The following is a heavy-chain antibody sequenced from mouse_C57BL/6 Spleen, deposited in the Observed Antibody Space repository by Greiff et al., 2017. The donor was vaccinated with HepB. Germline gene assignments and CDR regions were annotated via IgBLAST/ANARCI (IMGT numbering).Heavy chain of an antibody. D-gene: IGHD3-3*01. CDR3: ARGRDIFDY. J-gene: IGHJ2*01. CDR1: GFTFSSYA. CDR2: ISDGGSYT. V-gene: IGHV5-4*03. Sequence: DVMLVESGGGLVKPGGSLKLSCAASGFTFSSYAMSWVRQTPEKRLEWVATISDGGSYTYYPDNVKGRFTISRDNAKNNLYLQMSHLKSEDTAMYYCARGRDIFDYWGQGTTLTVSS.